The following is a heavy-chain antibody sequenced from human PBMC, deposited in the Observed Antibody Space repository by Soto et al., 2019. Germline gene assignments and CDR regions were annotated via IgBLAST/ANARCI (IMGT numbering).Heavy chain of an antibody. D-gene: IGHD5-18*01. CDR3: AHRGYMYGNWDHGYFDY. Sequence: QITLKESGPTRVRPTQTLALTCTFSGFSLTTSGVGVGWIRKTPGKALEWLAVIYWDDDKRYSPSLKSRLTIPKXXSXNXXVLTMADMDPVDTATYFCAHRGYMYGNWDHGYFDYWGQGTLVTVSS. CDR2: IYWDDDK. CDR1: GFSLTTSGVG. J-gene: IGHJ4*02. V-gene: IGHV2-5*02.